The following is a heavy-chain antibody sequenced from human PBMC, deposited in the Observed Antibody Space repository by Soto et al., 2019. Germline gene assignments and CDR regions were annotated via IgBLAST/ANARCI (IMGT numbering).Heavy chain of an antibody. V-gene: IGHV4-31*03. CDR3: ARNLYTTTEGFYGMDV. Sequence: PSETLSLTCTVSGDSISSGVYYWSWIRQHPEKGLEWTGYIFYSGSTYYNPSLKSRVTISIDTSKNQFSLKLSSVTAADTAVYYCARNLYTTTEGFYGMDVWGQGTTVTVSS. CDR2: IFYSGST. D-gene: IGHD1-1*01. J-gene: IGHJ6*02. CDR1: GDSISSGVYY.